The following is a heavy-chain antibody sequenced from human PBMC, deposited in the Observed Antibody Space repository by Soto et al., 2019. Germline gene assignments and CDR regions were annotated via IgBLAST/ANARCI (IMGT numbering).Heavy chain of an antibody. CDR3: AKDRMDSSSRRGYYYYYGMDV. V-gene: IGHV1-24*01. Sequence: GASVKVSCKVSGYTLTELSMHWVRQAPGKGLEWMGGFDPEDGETIYAQKFQGRVTMTEDTSTDTAYMELNSLRAEDTAVYYCAKDRMDSSSRRGYYYYYGMDVWGQGTTVTVSS. J-gene: IGHJ6*02. CDR2: FDPEDGET. D-gene: IGHD6-6*01. CDR1: GYTLTELS.